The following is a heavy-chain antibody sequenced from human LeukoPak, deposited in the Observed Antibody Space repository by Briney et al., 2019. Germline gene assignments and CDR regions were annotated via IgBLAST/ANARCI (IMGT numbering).Heavy chain of an antibody. D-gene: IGHD3-10*01. CDR2: IYYSGST. CDR1: GGSISSYY. CDR3: ARLWFGKGYYYYYMDV. Sequence: SETLSLTCTVSGGSISSYYWSWIRQPPGKGLEWIGYIYYSGSTNYNPSLKSRVTISVDTSKNQFSLKLSSVTAADTAMYYCARLWFGKGYYYYYMDVWGKGTTVTISS. V-gene: IGHV4-59*01. J-gene: IGHJ6*03.